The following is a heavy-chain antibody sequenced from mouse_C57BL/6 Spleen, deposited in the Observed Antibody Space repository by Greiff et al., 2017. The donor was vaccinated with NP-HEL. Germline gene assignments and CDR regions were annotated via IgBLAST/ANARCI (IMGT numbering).Heavy chain of an antibody. CDR3: ARDYYYGSSPPFAY. V-gene: IGHV1-76*01. CDR2: IYPGSGNT. J-gene: IGHJ3*01. D-gene: IGHD1-1*01. CDR1: GYTFTDYY. Sequence: QVQLQQSGAELVRPGASVKLSCKASGYTFTDYYINWVKQRPGQGLEWIARIYPGSGNTYYNEKFKGKATLTAEKSSSTAYMQLSSLTSEDSAVYFCARDYYYGSSPPFAYWGQGTLVTVSA.